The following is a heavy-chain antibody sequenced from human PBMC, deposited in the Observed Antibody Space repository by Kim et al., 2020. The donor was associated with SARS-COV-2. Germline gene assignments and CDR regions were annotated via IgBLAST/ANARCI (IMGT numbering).Heavy chain of an antibody. Sequence: ASVKVSCKASGYTFTSYGISWVRQAPGQGLEWMGWISAYNGNTNYAQKLQGRVTMTTDTSTSTAYMELRSLRSDDTAVYYCARDYPSTYSSSWYDGIDYWGQGTLVTVSS. V-gene: IGHV1-18*01. CDR1: GYTFTSYG. CDR3: ARDYPSTYSSSWYDGIDY. D-gene: IGHD6-13*01. CDR2: ISAYNGNT. J-gene: IGHJ4*02.